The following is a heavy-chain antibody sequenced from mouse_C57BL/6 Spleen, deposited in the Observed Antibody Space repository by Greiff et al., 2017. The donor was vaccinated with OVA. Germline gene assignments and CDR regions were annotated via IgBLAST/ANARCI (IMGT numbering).Heavy chain of an antibody. CDR3: ALGGNYYYFDY. CDR1: GYAFSNSW. D-gene: IGHD2-1*01. V-gene: IGHV1-82*01. CDR2: IYPGDGAT. Sequence: LQESGPELVKPGASVKISCKASGYAFSNSWMNWVKQRPGKGLEWIGWIYPGDGATNYTGTFKGRATMTADKSSSTAYLQLSSLTSEDAAVYFCALGGNYYYFDYWGQGTTLTVSS. J-gene: IGHJ2*01.